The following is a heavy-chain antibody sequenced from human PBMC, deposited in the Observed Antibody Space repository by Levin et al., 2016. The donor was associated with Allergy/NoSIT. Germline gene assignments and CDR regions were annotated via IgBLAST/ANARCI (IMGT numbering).Heavy chain of an antibody. CDR1: GGSFSGYY. J-gene: IGHJ4*02. CDR3: ARGGRKPAGDKNFFGY. D-gene: IGHD1-14*01. Sequence: GSLRLSCAVYGGSFSGYYWSWIRQPPGKGLEWIGEINHSGSTNYNPSLKSRVTISVDTSKNQFSLKLSSVTAADTAVYYCARGGRKPAGDKNFFGYWGQGTLVTVSS. CDR2: INHSGST. V-gene: IGHV4-34*01.